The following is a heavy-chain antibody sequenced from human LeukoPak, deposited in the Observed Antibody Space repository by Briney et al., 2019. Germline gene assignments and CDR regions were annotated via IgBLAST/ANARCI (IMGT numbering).Heavy chain of an antibody. J-gene: IGHJ5*02. CDR3: ACYIAAAGGDNWFDP. V-gene: IGHV6-1*01. D-gene: IGHD6-13*01. Sequence: SQTLSLTCAISGDSVSSNSAAWNWIRQSPSRGLEWLGMTYYRSKWYNDYAVSVKSRITINPDTSKNQFSLPLNSVTPEDMAVYYCACYIAAAGGDNWFDPWVQGTLVTVSS. CDR1: GDSVSSNSAA. CDR2: TYYRSKWYN.